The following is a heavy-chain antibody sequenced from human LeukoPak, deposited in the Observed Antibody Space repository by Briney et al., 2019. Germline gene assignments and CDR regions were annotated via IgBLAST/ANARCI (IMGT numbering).Heavy chain of an antibody. CDR3: ARGRLHFDY. V-gene: IGHV3-21*04. CDR1: GFSLSTYD. J-gene: IGHJ4*02. CDR2: SVQSGST. Sequence: PGGSLRLSCAASGFSLSTYDMTWVRQAPGQGLEWVSSVQSGSTYYTDSVKGRFTISKDNAKNSLYLQMNSLRAEDTAVYYCARGRLHFDYWGQGTLVTVSS. D-gene: IGHD2-15*01.